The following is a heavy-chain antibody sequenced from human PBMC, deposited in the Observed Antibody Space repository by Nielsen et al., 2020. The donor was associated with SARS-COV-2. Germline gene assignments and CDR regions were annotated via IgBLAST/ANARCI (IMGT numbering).Heavy chain of an antibody. Sequence: GGSLRLSCAASGFTFSNAWMSWVRKAPGKGLEWVGRIKSKTDGGTTDYAAPVKGRFTISRDDSKNTLYLQMNSLKTEDTAVYYCTTLTWIQLWLRNDYYYMDVWGKGTTVTVSS. CDR2: IKSKTDGGTT. D-gene: IGHD5-18*01. V-gene: IGHV3-15*01. J-gene: IGHJ6*03. CDR3: TTLTWIQLWLRNDYYYMDV. CDR1: GFTFSNAW.